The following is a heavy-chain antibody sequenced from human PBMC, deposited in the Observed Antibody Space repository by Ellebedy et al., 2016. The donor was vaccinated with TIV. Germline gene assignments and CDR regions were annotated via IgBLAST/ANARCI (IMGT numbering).Heavy chain of an antibody. CDR2: ISSSHSYI. Sequence: PGGSLRLSCAASGFTFSDHYMDWVRQAPGKGLEWVSSISSSHSYINYADSVKGRFTISRDNSMTTLYLEMNSLRAEDTAVYYCARDLDKSSGWYGGAAYWGQGTLVTVSS. J-gene: IGHJ4*02. CDR3: ARDLDKSSGWYGGAAY. CDR1: GFTFSDHY. D-gene: IGHD6-19*01. V-gene: IGHV3-69-1*01.